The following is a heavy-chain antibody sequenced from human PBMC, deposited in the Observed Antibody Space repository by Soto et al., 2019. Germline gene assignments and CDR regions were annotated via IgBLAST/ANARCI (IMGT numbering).Heavy chain of an antibody. CDR3: ARGPNWGYRFDS. CDR1: GGTFSGHA. D-gene: IGHD7-27*01. Sequence: QVQLVQSGAEVKKPGSSVKVSCEASGGTFSGHAISWVRQAPGQGPEWMGGLIPLFGTTQHAQNFQDRLTITADKSTSTAYMELTSLRVEDTALYYCARGPNWGYRFDSWGQGPLVTVSS. CDR2: LIPLFGTT. J-gene: IGHJ4*02. V-gene: IGHV1-69*06.